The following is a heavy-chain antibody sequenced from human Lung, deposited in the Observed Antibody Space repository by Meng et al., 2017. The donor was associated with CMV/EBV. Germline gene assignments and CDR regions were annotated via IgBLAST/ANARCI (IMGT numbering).Heavy chain of an antibody. CDR3: VRANLGSADY. Sequence: VQRVQSGSELKKPGASVKVSCKASGYTFTGYYMHWLRQAPGQGLEWVGRITPSSGGTTYAQKFQGRVTMTRDTSISTAYMELSSLRSDDAAIYYCVRANLGSADYWGQGTLVTVSS. CDR2: ITPSSGGT. V-gene: IGHV1-2*06. CDR1: GYTFTGYY. D-gene: IGHD7-27*01. J-gene: IGHJ4*02.